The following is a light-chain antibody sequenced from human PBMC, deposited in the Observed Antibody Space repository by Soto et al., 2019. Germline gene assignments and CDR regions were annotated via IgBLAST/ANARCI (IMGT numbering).Light chain of an antibody. J-gene: IGLJ1*01. CDR1: SSDVGGYDY. CDR3: SSYAGSTNYV. CDR2: EVS. V-gene: IGLV2-8*01. Sequence: QSALTHPPSASWSPGQSVTISCAGTSSDVGGYDYVSLYQQHPGEAPKLIIYEVSKRPSGVPDRFSGSKSGNTASLTVSGLQAEDEADYYCSSYAGSTNYVFGTGTKVTVL.